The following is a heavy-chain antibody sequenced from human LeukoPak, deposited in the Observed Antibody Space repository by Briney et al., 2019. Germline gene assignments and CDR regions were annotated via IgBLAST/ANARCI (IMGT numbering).Heavy chain of an antibody. J-gene: IGHJ4*02. CDR2: INHSGST. CDR3: ARVGYYDSSGYYYRLDY. CDR1: GGSISSGGYY. V-gene: IGHV4-39*07. Sequence: SETLSLTCTVSGGSISSGGYYWSWIRQPPGKGLEWIGEINHSGSTNYNPSLKSRVTISVDTSKNQISLKLSSVTAADTAVYYCARVGYYDSSGYYYRLDYWGQGTLVTVSS. D-gene: IGHD3-22*01.